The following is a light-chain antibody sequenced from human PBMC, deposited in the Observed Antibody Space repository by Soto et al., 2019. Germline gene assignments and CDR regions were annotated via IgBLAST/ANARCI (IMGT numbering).Light chain of an antibody. Sequence: SLLAHPSSLSVSPGQLLTISCTGTSSDVGSYNLVSWYQQHPGKAPKLMIYEVSKRPSGVSNRFSGSKSGNTASLTISGLQAEDEADYYCCSYAGSSTFVFGTGTKSPS. J-gene: IGLJ1*01. CDR2: EVS. CDR3: CSYAGSSTFV. V-gene: IGLV2-23*02. CDR1: SSDVGSYNL.